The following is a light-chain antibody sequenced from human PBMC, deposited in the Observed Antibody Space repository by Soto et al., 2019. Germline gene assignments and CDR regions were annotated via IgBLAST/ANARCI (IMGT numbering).Light chain of an antibody. CDR1: QDINVY. J-gene: IGKJ2*03. V-gene: IGKV1-39*01. Sequence: DLQMTQSPSSVSAPIGDTVTITCRASQDINVYLNWYQQKPGEVPKLLIYSASTLHSGVPSRFTASGSETDFTLTIRSLQPEDFATYYCQHGYVAPYSFGQGTKVDI. CDR3: QHGYVAPYS. CDR2: SAS.